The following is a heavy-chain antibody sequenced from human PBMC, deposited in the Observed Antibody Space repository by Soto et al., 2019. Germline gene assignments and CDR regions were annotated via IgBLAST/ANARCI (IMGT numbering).Heavy chain of an antibody. V-gene: IGHV1-8*01. CDR3: ARVGGQLFGDHGMDV. CDR2: MSPSSGNT. CDR1: GYTFTTYE. Sequence: QVQLVQSGAEVKKTGASVKVSCKASGYTFTTYEFNWVRQVPGQGLEWMGWMSPSSGNTGYVDQFRGRVTMTSNTSMTTAYMELSSLSSEDTAVYYCARVGGQLFGDHGMDVWGQGTTVTVSS. J-gene: IGHJ6*02. D-gene: IGHD3-10*01.